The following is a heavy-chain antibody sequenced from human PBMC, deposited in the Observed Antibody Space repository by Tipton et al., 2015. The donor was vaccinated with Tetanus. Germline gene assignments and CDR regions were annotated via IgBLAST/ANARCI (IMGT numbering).Heavy chain of an antibody. J-gene: IGHJ4*02. CDR3: ARLREIVSRSGWAFDY. D-gene: IGHD3-10*01. Sequence: TLSLTCIVSGGSMSGSGHYGVWVRQSPGKGLEWIGSISYSGRTYYSPSLKSRVNMSVDTSKKDFSVRLGSVTAADTAVYYCARLREIVSRSGWAFDYWDQGILVTVSS. CDR2: ISYSGRT. CDR1: GGSMSGSGHY. V-gene: IGHV4-39*02.